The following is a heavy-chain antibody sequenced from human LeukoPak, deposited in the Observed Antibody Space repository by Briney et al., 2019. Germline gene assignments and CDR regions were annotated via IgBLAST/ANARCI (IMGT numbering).Heavy chain of an antibody. J-gene: IGHJ3*02. V-gene: IGHV4-38-2*01. D-gene: IGHD6-6*01. CDR1: GYSISSGDY. CDR3: ARNLTVPRHDAFDI. Sequence: PSETLSLTCAVSGYSISSGDYWGWVRHPPGRGLEWIGSIYHSGSTYYNPSLKSRVTISVDTSKNQFSLKLSSVTAADSAVYYCARNLTVPRHDAFDIWGQGTMVTVSS. CDR2: IYHSGST.